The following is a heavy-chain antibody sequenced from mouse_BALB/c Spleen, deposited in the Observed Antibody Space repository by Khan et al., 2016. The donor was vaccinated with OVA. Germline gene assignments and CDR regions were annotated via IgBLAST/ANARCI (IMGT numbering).Heavy chain of an antibody. CDR3: ARKNGSDFDY. D-gene: IGHD1-1*01. Sequence: VQLQQSGPELVKPGASVKISCKASGYSFTGYFMNWVMQSHGKSLEWIGRINPHIGETLYNQKFKGKATLTVDESSSTAHMELRSLASEDSAVYYCARKNGSDFDYWGQDTTLTVSS. CDR2: INPHIGET. CDR1: GYSFTGYF. V-gene: IGHV1-20*02. J-gene: IGHJ2*01.